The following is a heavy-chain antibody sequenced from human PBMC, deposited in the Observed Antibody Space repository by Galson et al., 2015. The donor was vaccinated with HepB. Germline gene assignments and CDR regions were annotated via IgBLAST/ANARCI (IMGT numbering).Heavy chain of an antibody. CDR1: FFPFRRPY. CDR2: IYSGTST. D-gene: IGHD3-22*01. CDR3: ARGPRYYYDSSGPGYFDY. Sequence: SLLLSFASSFFPFRRPYMSWVRQAPGKGLEWVSIIYSGTSTYYADSVRGRFTISRHNFKNTLYLQMNSLRAEDTAVYYCARGPRYYYDSSGPGYFDYWGQGTLVTVSS. V-gene: IGHV3-53*04. J-gene: IGHJ4*02.